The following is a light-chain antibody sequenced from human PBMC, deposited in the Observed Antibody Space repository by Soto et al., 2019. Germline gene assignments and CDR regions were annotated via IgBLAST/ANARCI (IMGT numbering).Light chain of an antibody. CDR2: GAS. CDR3: QQYNNWPALT. V-gene: IGKV3-15*01. Sequence: EIVMTQSPATLSVSPGERATLSCRASQSVRSNLAWYQQKPGQAPRLLIYGASTRATGIPARFSGSGSGTEFTLLISSLQSEDFAVYYCQQYNNWPALTFGGGTKVEIK. CDR1: QSVRSN. J-gene: IGKJ4*01.